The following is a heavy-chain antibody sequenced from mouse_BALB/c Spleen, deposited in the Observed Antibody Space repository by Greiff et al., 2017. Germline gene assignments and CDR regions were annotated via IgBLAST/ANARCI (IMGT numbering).Heavy chain of an antibody. V-gene: IGHV5-6-3*01. CDR1: GFTFSSYG. D-gene: IGHD1-2*01. CDR3: ASPYDYPGGYYFDY. CDR2: INSNGGST. J-gene: IGHJ2*01. Sequence: EVMLVESGGGLVQPGGSLKLSCAASGFTFSSYGMSWVRQTPDKRLELVATINSNGGSTYYPDSVKGRFTISRDNAKNTLYLQMSSLKSEDTAMYYCASPYDYPGGYYFDYWGQGTTLTVSS.